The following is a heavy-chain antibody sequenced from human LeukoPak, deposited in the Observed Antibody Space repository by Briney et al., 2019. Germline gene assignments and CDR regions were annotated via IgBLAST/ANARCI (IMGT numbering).Heavy chain of an antibody. CDR2: INSDGSST. CDR1: GFTFSSSW. CDR3: AREGRGGYYGFDY. J-gene: IGHJ4*02. D-gene: IGHD3-3*01. Sequence: GGSLRLSCAASGFTFSSSWMHWVRQAPGKGLVWVSRINSDGSSTNYADSVKGRFTISKDNAKNTLYLQMNSLRAEDTAVYYCAREGRGGYYGFDYWGQGTLVTVSS. V-gene: IGHV3-74*01.